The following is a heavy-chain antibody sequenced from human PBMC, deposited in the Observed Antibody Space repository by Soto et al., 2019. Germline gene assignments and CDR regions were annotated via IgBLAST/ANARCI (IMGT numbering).Heavy chain of an antibody. Sequence: ASVKVSCKASGYTFTGYYMHWVRQAPGQGLEWMGWINPNSGGTNYAQKFQGRVTMTRDTSISTAYMELSRLRSDDTAVYYCARVALLYRNQAHDAFDIWGQGTMVTVSS. CDR1: GYTFTGYY. V-gene: IGHV1-2*02. CDR3: ARVALLYRNQAHDAFDI. CDR2: INPNSGGT. J-gene: IGHJ3*02. D-gene: IGHD5-12*01.